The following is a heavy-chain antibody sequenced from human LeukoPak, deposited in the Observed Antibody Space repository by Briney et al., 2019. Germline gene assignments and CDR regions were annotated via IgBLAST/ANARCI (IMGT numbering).Heavy chain of an antibody. V-gene: IGHV3-21*01. D-gene: IGHD4-17*01. J-gene: IGHJ3*02. CDR2: ISSSSSYI. Sequence: KTGGSLRLSCAASGFTFSSYSMNWVRQAPGKGLEWVSSISSSSSYIYYADSVKGRFTISRDNAKNSLYLQMNSLRAEDTGVYYCARDMRPYGVDAFDIWGQGTMVTVSS. CDR3: ARDMRPYGVDAFDI. CDR1: GFTFSSYS.